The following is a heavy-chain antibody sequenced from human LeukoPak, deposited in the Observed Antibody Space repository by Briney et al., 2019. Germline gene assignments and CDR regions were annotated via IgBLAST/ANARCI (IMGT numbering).Heavy chain of an antibody. D-gene: IGHD1-20*01. CDR1: GFTFSSYS. V-gene: IGHV3-33*08. CDR3: ARTPYNWNDLGAFDI. CDR2: IWYDGSNK. Sequence: PGGSLRLSCAASGFTFSSYSMNWVRQAPGKGLEWVAVIWYDGSNKYYADSVKGRFTISRDNSKNTLYLQMNSLRAEDTAVYYCARTPYNWNDLGAFDIWGQGTMVTVSS. J-gene: IGHJ3*02.